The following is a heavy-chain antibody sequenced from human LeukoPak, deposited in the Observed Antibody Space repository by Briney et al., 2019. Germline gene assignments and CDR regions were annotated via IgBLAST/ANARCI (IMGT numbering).Heavy chain of an antibody. CDR3: AKDRSWHGLEY. CDR1: GFSFNSHG. CDR2: ISDDGSKG. Sequence: GGSLRLSCAASGFSFNSHGMHWVRQAPDKGLEWVAVISDDGSKGYYADSVKGRFTISRDNSKNRLYLQMDSLRGEDTAVYYCAKDRSWHGLEYWGQGALVTVSS. D-gene: IGHD3-16*02. J-gene: IGHJ4*02. V-gene: IGHV3-30*18.